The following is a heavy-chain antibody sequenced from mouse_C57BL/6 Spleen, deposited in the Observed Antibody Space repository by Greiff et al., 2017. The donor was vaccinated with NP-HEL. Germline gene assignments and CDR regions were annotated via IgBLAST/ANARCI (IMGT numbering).Heavy chain of an antibody. CDR1: GYSITSGYY. Sequence: ESGPGLVKPSQSLSLTCSVTGYSITSGYYWNWIRQFPGNKLEWMGYISYDGSNNYNPSLKNRISITRDTSKNQFFLKLNSVTTEDTATYYCARVGTKYYAMDYWGQGTSVTVSS. V-gene: IGHV3-6*01. J-gene: IGHJ4*01. D-gene: IGHD2-3*01. CDR2: ISYDGSN. CDR3: ARVGTKYYAMDY.